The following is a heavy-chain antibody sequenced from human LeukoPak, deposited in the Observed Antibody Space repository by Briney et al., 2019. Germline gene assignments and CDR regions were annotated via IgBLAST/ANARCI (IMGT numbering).Heavy chain of an antibody. CDR2: IKSKTDGGTT. V-gene: IGHV3-15*01. D-gene: IGHD6-13*01. CDR3: TTDEPGIAAAAY. Sequence: GGSLRLSCAASGFTFSNAWMSWVRQAPGKGLEWVGRIKSKTDGGTTDYAAPVKGRFTISRDDSKNTLYLQMNGLKTEDTAVYYCTTDEPGIAAAAYWGQGTLVTVSS. CDR1: GFTFSNAW. J-gene: IGHJ4*02.